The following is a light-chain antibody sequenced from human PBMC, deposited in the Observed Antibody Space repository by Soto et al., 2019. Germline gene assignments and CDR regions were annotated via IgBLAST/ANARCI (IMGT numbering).Light chain of an antibody. V-gene: IGLV1-44*01. CDR2: SNN. Sequence: QSVLTLPPSASGTPGQRVTISCSGSSSNIGSNTVNWYQQLPGTAPKLLIYSNNQRPSGVPDRFSGSKSDTSASLAISGLQSEDEADYYCAAWDDSLNGPVFGGGTKLTVL. CDR1: SSNIGSNT. J-gene: IGLJ2*01. CDR3: AAWDDSLNGPV.